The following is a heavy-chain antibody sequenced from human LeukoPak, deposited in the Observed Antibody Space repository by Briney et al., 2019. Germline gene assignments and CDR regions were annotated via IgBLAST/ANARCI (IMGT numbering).Heavy chain of an antibody. J-gene: IGHJ4*02. D-gene: IGHD3-3*01. Sequence: SETLSLTCTVSGGSISSSSYYWGWIRQPPGKGLEWIGSIYYSGSTYYNPSLKSRVTISVDTSKNQFSLKLSSVTAADTAVYYCASGYYTGGIDYWGQGTLVTVSS. CDR3: ASGYYTGGIDY. CDR2: IYYSGST. V-gene: IGHV4-39*07. CDR1: GGSISSSSYY.